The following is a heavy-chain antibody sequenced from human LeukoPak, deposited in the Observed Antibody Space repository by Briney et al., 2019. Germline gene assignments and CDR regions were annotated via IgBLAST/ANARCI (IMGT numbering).Heavy chain of an antibody. CDR1: GGTFSSYT. Sequence: GASVKVSCKASGGTFSSYTISWVRQAPGQRLEWMGRIIPILGIANYAQKFQGRVTITADKSTSTAYMELSSLRSEDTAVYYCARVSSTRKYYYYYMDVWGKGTTVTVSS. J-gene: IGHJ6*03. CDR2: IIPILGIA. V-gene: IGHV1-69*02. D-gene: IGHD2-2*01. CDR3: ARVSSTRKYYYYYMDV.